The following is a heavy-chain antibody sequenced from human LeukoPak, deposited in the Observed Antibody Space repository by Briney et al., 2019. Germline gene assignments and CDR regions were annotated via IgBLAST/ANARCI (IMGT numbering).Heavy chain of an antibody. J-gene: IGHJ4*02. CDR1: GFTFSTYG. CDR2: ISGSGGAS. CDR3: AKDSAAPISITMVRGRWYFDY. Sequence: GGPLRLSCAASGFTFSTYGMSWVRQAPGKGLEWVSGISGSGGASYYADSVKGRFTISRDDSHNTLYLQMNSLRAEDTAVYYCAKDSAAPISITMVRGRWYFDYWGQGTLVTVSS. V-gene: IGHV3-23*01. D-gene: IGHD3-10*01.